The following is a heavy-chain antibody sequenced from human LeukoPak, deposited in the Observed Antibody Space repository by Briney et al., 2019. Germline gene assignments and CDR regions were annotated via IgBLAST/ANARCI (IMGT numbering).Heavy chain of an antibody. CDR3: ARVLCISNGICYAFDI. V-gene: IGHV4-4*07. CDR1: GTFISPYH. J-gene: IGHJ3*02. CDR2: MYSSGSS. Sequence: SETLSLTCTVSGTFISPYHWSWFRQSAGKGLEWIGLMYSSGSSNYNPSLKGRLTISPDNSKNQFSLRSSSVTAADTAVYYCARVLCISNGICYAFDIWGQGTTVIVSS. D-gene: IGHD2-8*01.